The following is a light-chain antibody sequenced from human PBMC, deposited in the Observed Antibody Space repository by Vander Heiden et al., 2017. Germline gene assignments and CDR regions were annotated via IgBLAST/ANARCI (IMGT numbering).Light chain of an antibody. Sequence: VMTQSPATLSVSPGERATLPCRASQSVRGNLAWYQQKPGQAPRLLIYGASARATGIPARFSGSESGTDFTLTISSLQSEDFAVYYCQQYNSWPFTFGQGTKLEIK. V-gene: IGKV3-15*01. CDR3: QQYNSWPFT. CDR1: QSVRGN. CDR2: GAS. J-gene: IGKJ2*01.